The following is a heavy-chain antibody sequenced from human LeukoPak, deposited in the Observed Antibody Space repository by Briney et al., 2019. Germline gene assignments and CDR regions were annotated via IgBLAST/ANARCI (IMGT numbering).Heavy chain of an antibody. CDR2: INSDGSST. J-gene: IGHJ4*02. CDR1: GFTFSTYW. Sequence: GGSLRLSCAASGFTFSTYWMHWVRQAPGKGLVWVSRINSDGSSTNYADSVKGRFTISRDNAKNTLYLQMNSLRAEDTAVYYCASASYSSSWYWGEGIDYWGQGTLVTVSS. CDR3: ASASYSSSWYWGEGIDY. D-gene: IGHD6-13*01. V-gene: IGHV3-74*01.